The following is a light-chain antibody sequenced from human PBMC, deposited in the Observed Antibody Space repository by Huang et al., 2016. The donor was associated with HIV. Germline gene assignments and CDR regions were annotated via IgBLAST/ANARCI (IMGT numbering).Light chain of an antibody. J-gene: IGKJ1*01. CDR3: QQYNNWPRT. CDR2: GAS. CDR1: QSVSSN. Sequence: EIVMTQSPATLSVSPGERATLSCRASQSVSSNLAWDQQKPGQAPRLLIYGASTRATGIPVRFSGSGSGTEFTLTISSLQSEDFAVYYCQQYNNWPRTFGQGTKVEIK. V-gene: IGKV3-15*01.